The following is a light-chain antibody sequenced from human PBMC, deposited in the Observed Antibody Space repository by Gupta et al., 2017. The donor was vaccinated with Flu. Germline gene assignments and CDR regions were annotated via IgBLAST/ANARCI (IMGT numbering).Light chain of an antibody. CDR1: AFPRQY. CDR3: QATVNVDGWV. Sequence: SGELTQPPSVSVSPGQTARITCSGDAFPRQYASWYQQRPGQAPILLLYKDSQRPSGIPERFSGSSSGSTVTLTINGVQAEDEADFYCQATVNVDGWVFGGGTKLTVL. V-gene: IGLV3-25*03. J-gene: IGLJ3*02. CDR2: KDS.